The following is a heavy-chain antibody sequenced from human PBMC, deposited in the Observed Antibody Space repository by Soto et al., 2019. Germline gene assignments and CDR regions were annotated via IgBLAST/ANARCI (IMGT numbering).Heavy chain of an antibody. V-gene: IGHV1-69*12. CDR2: IIPVFGTP. J-gene: IGHJ6*02. CDR3: ARGDATKIIVTTYYGLDV. CDR1: GGSFSNYG. Sequence: QVQVVQSGAEVKKPGSSVKVSCKASGGSFSNYGISWVRQSPGQGREWMGGIIPVFGTPHYAQKFQDRVTITADESTSTVYMEVSSLTSEDTAVYYCARGDATKIIVTTYYGLDVWGQGTTVTVS. D-gene: IGHD3-22*01.